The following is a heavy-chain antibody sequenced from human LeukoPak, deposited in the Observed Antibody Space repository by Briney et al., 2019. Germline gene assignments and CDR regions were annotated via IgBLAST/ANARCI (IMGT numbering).Heavy chain of an antibody. J-gene: IGHJ4*02. CDR2: INHSGST. Sequence: KPSETLSLTCAVYGGSFSGYYWSWIRQPPGKGLGWIGEINHSGSTSYNPSLKSRVTISVDTSKNQFSLKLSSVTAADTAVYYCARATYYDFWSAVTDYWGQGTLVTVSS. CDR3: ARATYYDFWSAVTDY. CDR1: GGSFSGYY. V-gene: IGHV4-34*01. D-gene: IGHD3-3*01.